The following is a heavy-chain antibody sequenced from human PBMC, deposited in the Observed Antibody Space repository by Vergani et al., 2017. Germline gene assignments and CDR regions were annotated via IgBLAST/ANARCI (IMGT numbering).Heavy chain of an antibody. CDR2: ISGSGGST. D-gene: IGHD5-12*01. J-gene: IGHJ6*02. Sequence: EVQLLESGGGLVQPGGSLRLSCVASGFPFSSSPMSWVRQAPGKGLEWVSGISGSGGSTYYAGSVKGRFTISRDSSKNTLYLQMNSLSAGDTAVYHCAKANPRNSGYDYLYYYHAMDVWGQGTTVTVSS. CDR1: GFPFSSSP. CDR3: AKANPRNSGYDYLYYYHAMDV. V-gene: IGHV3-23*01.